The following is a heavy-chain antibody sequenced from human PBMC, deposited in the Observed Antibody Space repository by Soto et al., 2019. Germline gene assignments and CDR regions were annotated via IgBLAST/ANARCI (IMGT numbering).Heavy chain of an antibody. D-gene: IGHD2-21*02. Sequence: ASVKVSCKASGYTFTGYYMHWVRQAPGQGLEWMGWINPNSGGTNYAQKFQGWVTMTRDTSISTAYMELSRLRSDDTAVYYCAGGNIGVVTANWYSDLGGCGPLAT. J-gene: IGHJ2*01. CDR3: AGGNIGVVTANWYSDL. CDR2: INPNSGGT. V-gene: IGHV1-2*04. CDR1: GYTFTGYY.